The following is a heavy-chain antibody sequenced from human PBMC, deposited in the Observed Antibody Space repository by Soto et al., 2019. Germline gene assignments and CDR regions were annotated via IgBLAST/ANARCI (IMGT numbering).Heavy chain of an antibody. V-gene: IGHV3-11*01. CDR2: ISSSGSPI. CDR3: ATGDKATVSFDN. CDR1: GFTFSDCY. D-gene: IGHD7-27*01. J-gene: IGHJ4*02. Sequence: GGSLRLSCAASGFTFSDCYMIWIRQAPGKGLEWVSYISSSGSPIYYSDSVKGRFTISRDNAKNSLYLQMTSLRAEDTAVYFCATGDKATVSFDNWGQGTTVTVSS.